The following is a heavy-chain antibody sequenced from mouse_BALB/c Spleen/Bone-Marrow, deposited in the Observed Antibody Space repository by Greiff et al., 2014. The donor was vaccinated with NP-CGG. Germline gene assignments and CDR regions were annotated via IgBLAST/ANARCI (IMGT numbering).Heavy chain of an antibody. V-gene: IGHV14-4*02. J-gene: IGHJ2*01. CDR3: NVGYSNYGY. Sequence: EVQLQQSGAELVRSGASVKLSCKASGFNIKDYYMHWVKQRPEQGLEWIGCIYPENGDTEYAQKFQGKATMTADTSSNTAYLQLSSLTSEDTSIYSCNVGYSNYGYWGQGTTLTVSS. D-gene: IGHD2-5*01. CDR2: IYPENGDT. CDR1: GFNIKDYY.